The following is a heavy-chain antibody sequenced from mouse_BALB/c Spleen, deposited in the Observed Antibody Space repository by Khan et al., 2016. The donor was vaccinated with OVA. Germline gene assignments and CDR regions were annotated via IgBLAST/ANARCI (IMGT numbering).Heavy chain of an antibody. J-gene: IGHJ3*01. Sequence: VQLQQSGPELAKPGASVKLSCTASGYTFTTYWIHWVKQRPGQGLEWIGYINPSTGSTEYNQNFKDKATLHAEASSSTAYIHLDSLTSEDSAVYDWARRGVYCIFTDWCQGTLVTVSA. CDR1: GYTFTTYW. D-gene: IGHD1-3*01. V-gene: IGHV1-7*01. CDR2: INPSTGST. CDR3: ARRGVYCIFTD.